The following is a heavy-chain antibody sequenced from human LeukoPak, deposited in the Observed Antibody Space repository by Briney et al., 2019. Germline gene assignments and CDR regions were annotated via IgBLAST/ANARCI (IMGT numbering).Heavy chain of an antibody. D-gene: IGHD3-16*01. CDR3: AKDRVFLGSPPYYYYYYYGMDV. J-gene: IGHJ6*02. CDR2: IKSKTDGGTT. CDR1: GFTFSNAW. V-gene: IGHV3-15*01. Sequence: GGSLRLSCAASGFTFSNAWMSWVRQAPGKGLEWVGRIKSKTDGGTTDYAAPVKGRFTISRDNSKNTLYLQMNSLRAEDTAVYYCAKDRVFLGSPPYYYYYYYGMDVWGQGTTVTVSS.